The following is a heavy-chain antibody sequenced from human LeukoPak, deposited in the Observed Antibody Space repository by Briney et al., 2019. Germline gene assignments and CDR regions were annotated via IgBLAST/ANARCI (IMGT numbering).Heavy chain of an antibody. J-gene: IGHJ3*02. V-gene: IGHV1-8*03. CDR2: MNPNSGNT. Sequence: ASVKVSCKASGYTFTSYDINWVRQATGQGLEWMGWMNPNSGNTGYAQKFQGRVTITRNTSISTAYMELSSLRSEDTAVYYCASKVVVTDDAFDIWGQGTMVTVSS. D-gene: IGHD2-15*01. CDR1: GYTFTSYD. CDR3: ASKVVVTDDAFDI.